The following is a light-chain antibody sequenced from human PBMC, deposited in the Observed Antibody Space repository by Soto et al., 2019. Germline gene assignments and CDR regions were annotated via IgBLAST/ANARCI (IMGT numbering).Light chain of an antibody. Sequence: EIVLTQSPATLSLSPGERATLSCRASPSVTNFLAWYQQKPGQAPRLLIYGAFNSATGIPARFSGSGSGTDFTLTISSLEPEDSAVYDCQQRNVWPPVTFGQGTRLEIK. CDR3: QQRNVWPPVT. CDR2: GAF. V-gene: IGKV3-11*01. J-gene: IGKJ5*01. CDR1: PSVTNF.